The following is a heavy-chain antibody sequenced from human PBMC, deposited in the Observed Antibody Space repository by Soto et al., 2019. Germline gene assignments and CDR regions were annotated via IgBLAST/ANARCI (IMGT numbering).Heavy chain of an antibody. CDR3: ARGDRGGWGSPAFYYWAGWAV. D-gene: IGHD2-15*01. Sequence: DVQLVESGGHLVQPGGSLRLSCSASGFTLSSYAMSWVRQAPGKGLEWVSSISDGGDMTYNSDSVRGRFTISRDNSNNALFLQMDNPRDEDTALCYSARGDRGGWGSPAFYYWAGWAVWGQGATVTVS. CDR1: GFTLSSYA. CDR2: ISDGGDMT. J-gene: IGHJ6*02. V-gene: IGHV3-23*04.